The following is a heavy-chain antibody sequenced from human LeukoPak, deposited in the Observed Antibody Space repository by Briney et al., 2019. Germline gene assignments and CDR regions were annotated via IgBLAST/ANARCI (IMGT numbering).Heavy chain of an antibody. V-gene: IGHV3-30*18. CDR3: AKDYLRYSYGSLPNWFDP. CDR1: GFTFSSYG. Sequence: PGRSLRLSCAASGFTFSSYGMHWVRQAPGKGLEWVAVISYDGSNKYYADSVKGRFTISRDNSKNTLYLQMNSLRAEDTAVHYCAKDYLRYSYGSLPNWFDPWGQGTLVTVSS. J-gene: IGHJ5*02. CDR2: ISYDGSNK. D-gene: IGHD5-18*01.